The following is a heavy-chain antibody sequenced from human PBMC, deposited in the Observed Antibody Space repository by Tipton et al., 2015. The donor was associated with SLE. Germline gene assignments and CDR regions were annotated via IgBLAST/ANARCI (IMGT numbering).Heavy chain of an antibody. CDR1: GGSVSSASYY. V-gene: IGHV4-30-4*08. CDR3: ARAERSTTGTTTVDY. D-gene: IGHD1-1*01. CDR2: IYYSGST. Sequence: TLSLTCTISGGSVSSASYYWTWIRQPPGKGMEWLGYIYYSGSTYYNPSLKSRVTISVDTSKNQFSLQLNSVTPEDTAVYYCARAERSTTGTTTVDYWGQGTLVTVSS. J-gene: IGHJ4*02.